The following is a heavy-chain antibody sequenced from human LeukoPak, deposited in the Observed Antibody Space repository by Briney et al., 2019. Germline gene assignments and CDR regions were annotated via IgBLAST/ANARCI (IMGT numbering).Heavy chain of an antibody. V-gene: IGHV3-23*01. Sequence: AGGSLRLSCAASAFTFSNFAMNWVRQAPGRGLEWVSAINPSGGTTYYADSVKGRFTISRDNSKNTLYLQMNSLRAEETAVYYCARDGMGIIKAFDIWGQGTMVTVSS. CDR3: ARDGMGIIKAFDI. CDR2: INPSGGTT. J-gene: IGHJ3*02. CDR1: AFTFSNFA. D-gene: IGHD3-3*01.